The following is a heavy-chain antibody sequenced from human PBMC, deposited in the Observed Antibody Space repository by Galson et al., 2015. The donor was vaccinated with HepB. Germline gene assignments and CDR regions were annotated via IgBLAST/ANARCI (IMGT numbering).Heavy chain of an antibody. CDR1: GYSFTNYW. CDR2: IYPGDSET. V-gene: IGHV5-51*01. Sequence: QSGAEVKKPGESLKISCKGSGYSFTNYWIGWVRQMPGKGLEWMGIIYPGDSETRYSPSFQGQVTISADKSISTAYLQWSSLKASDTAMYYCARRYYGSGSYTWFDPWGQGTLVTVSS. CDR3: ARRYYGSGSYTWFDP. J-gene: IGHJ5*02. D-gene: IGHD3-10*01.